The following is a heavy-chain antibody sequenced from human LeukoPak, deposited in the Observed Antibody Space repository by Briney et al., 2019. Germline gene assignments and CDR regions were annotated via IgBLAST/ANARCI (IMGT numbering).Heavy chain of an antibody. V-gene: IGHV1-18*01. J-gene: IGHJ4*02. D-gene: IGHD5-24*01. CDR1: GYTFTSYG. CDR2: ISAYNGNT. Sequence: GASVKVSCEASGYTFTSYGISWVRQAARQGLEWMGWISAYNGNTNYAQKLQGRVTMTTDTSTSTAYMELRSLRSDDTAVYYCARDYNDRPYYFDYWGQGTLVTVSS. CDR3: ARDYNDRPYYFDY.